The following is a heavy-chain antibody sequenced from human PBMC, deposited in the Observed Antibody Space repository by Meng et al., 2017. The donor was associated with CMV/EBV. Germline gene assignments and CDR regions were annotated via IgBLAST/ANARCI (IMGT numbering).Heavy chain of an antibody. CDR2: IYYSGST. D-gene: IGHD2-2*01. J-gene: IGHJ4*02. CDR3: ARVGRTSCYDY. CDR1: GGSISSADSY. V-gene: IGHV4-30-4*08. Sequence: VQLKQAGPVLLKPSQNLSLTCTVFGGSISSADSYWSWIRQPPGKGLEWIGYIYYSGSTYYNPSLKSRVTISVDTSKNQFSLKLSSVTAADTAVYYCARVGRTSCYDYWGQGTLVTVSS.